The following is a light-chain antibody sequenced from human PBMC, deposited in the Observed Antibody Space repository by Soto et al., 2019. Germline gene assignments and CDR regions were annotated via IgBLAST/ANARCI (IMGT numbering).Light chain of an antibody. J-gene: IGKJ5*01. CDR1: QDITNY. CDR2: DAS. V-gene: IGKV1-33*01. CDR3: QHYDNRPIT. Sequence: DIQMTQSPSSLSASVGDTVTITCQASQDITNYLNWYQQKPGKAPKLLISDASTLETGVPSRFSGSGSGTDFAFTISSLQPEDIATYYCQHYDNRPITFGQGTRLE.